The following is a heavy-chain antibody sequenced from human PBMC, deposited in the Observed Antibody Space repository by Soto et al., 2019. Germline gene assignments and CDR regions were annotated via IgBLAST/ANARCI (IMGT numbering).Heavy chain of an antibody. CDR2: ISGSGLST. J-gene: IGHJ4*02. CDR3: AKGSASVRPYYFDY. Sequence: EVHLLEAGGGLLQPGGSLRLSCAASGFTFSSYAMSWVRQAPGGGREWVSAISGSGLSTYHPDSVKGRFTISRDNSKNTLYLRMDSLRAEDTAIYYCAKGSASVRPYYFDYWGQGTLVTVSS. V-gene: IGHV3-23*01. CDR1: GFTFSSYA. D-gene: IGHD6-6*01.